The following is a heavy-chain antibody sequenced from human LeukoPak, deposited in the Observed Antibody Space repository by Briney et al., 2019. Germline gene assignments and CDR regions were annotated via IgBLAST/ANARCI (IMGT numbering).Heavy chain of an antibody. CDR3: AKEPRDCTGGTCYSVGGYYFHY. V-gene: IGHV3-23*01. CDR2: ISSTGGSP. D-gene: IGHD2-15*01. Sequence: PGGSLRLSCAASGFTFSSYAMNWVRQAPGKGLEWVSAISSTGGSPYYADSVKGRFTISRDNSKNTLYLQMNSLRAEDTAIYYCAKEPRDCTGGTCYSVGGYYFHYWGQGTLVTVSS. CDR1: GFTFSSYA. J-gene: IGHJ4*02.